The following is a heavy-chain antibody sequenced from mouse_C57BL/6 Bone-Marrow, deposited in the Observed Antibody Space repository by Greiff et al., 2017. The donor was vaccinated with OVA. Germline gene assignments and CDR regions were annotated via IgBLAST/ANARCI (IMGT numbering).Heavy chain of an antibody. Sequence: EVKLMESGAELVRPGASVKLSCTASGFNIKDDYMHWVKQRPEQGLEWIGWIDPENGDTEYASKFQGKATITADTSSTTTYLQLSSRTSEDTVVYYCREGYDYLFDYWGQGTTLTVSS. CDR3: REGYDYLFDY. V-gene: IGHV14-4*01. D-gene: IGHD2-4*01. CDR2: IDPENGDT. CDR1: GFNIKDDY. J-gene: IGHJ2*01.